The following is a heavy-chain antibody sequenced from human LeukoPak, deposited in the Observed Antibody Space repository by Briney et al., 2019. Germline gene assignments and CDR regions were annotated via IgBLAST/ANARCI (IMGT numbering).Heavy chain of an antibody. CDR3: ARASGSYYLDY. Sequence: GASVKVSCKASGYTFTSYYMHWVRQAPGQGLEWMGIINPSGGSTSYAQKFQGRVTMTRDTSTSTIYMELSSLRSEDMAVYYCARASGSYYLDYWGQGTLVTVSS. V-gene: IGHV1-46*01. D-gene: IGHD1-26*01. J-gene: IGHJ4*02. CDR2: INPSGGST. CDR1: GYTFTSYY.